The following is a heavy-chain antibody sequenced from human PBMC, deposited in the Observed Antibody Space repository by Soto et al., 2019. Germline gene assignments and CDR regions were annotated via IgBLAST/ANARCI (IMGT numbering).Heavy chain of an antibody. J-gene: IGHJ4*02. CDR3: MRVFESATMRTFGYGLNIDY. V-gene: IGHV1-18*01. D-gene: IGHD5-12*01. Sequence: ASMKVSCKASGYTFTSYGISWVLQAPGQGLERMGWISAYNGNTNYAQKLQGRVTMTTDTSTSTVYMDLRSLRSEDTAVYYFMRVFESATMRTFGYGLNIDYLGQINLAT. CDR1: GYTFTSYG. CDR2: ISAYNGNT.